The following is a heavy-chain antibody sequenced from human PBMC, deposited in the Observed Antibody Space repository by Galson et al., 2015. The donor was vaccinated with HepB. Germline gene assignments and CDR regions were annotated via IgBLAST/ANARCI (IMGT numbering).Heavy chain of an antibody. Sequence: SLRLSCAASGFTFSSYAMSWVRQAPGKGLEWVSAISGSGGSTYYADSVKGRFTISRDNSKNTLYLQMNSLRAEDTAVYYCAKVDKVAGTLFALKPEYYFDYWGQGTLVTVSS. CDR1: GFTFSSYA. CDR2: ISGSGGST. D-gene: IGHD6-19*01. V-gene: IGHV3-23*01. J-gene: IGHJ4*02. CDR3: AKVDKVAGTLFALKPEYYFDY.